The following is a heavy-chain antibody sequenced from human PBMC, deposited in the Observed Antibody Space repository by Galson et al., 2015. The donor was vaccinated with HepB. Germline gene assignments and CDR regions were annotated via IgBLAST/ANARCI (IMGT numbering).Heavy chain of an antibody. CDR2: INAGNGNT. D-gene: IGHD2-2*01. Sequence: SVKVSCKASGYTFASYAMHWVRQAPGQRLEWMGWINAGNGNTKYSQKFQGRVTITRDTSASTAYMELSSLRSEDTAVYYCARVEIEESQLPQLGYWGQGTLVTVSS. CDR3: ARVEIEESQLPQLGY. J-gene: IGHJ4*02. CDR1: GYTFASYA. V-gene: IGHV1-3*01.